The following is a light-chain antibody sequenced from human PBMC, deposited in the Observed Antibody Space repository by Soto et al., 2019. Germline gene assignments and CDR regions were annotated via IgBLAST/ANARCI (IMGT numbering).Light chain of an antibody. CDR2: EVT. CDR1: SSDVGGYDY. J-gene: IGLJ1*01. CDR3: SSHTSGSTRV. V-gene: IGLV2-14*01. Sequence: QAVLTQPASVSGSPGQSIAISCTGTSSDVGGYDYVSWYQQHPDKAPKLMIYEVTKRPSGVSNRFSGSKSGNTASLTISGLQPEDEADYYCSSHTSGSTRVFGSGTSSPS.